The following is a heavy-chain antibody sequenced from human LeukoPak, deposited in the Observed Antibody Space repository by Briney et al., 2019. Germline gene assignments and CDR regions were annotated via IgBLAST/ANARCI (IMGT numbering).Heavy chain of an antibody. D-gene: IGHD3-3*01. V-gene: IGHV3-30*02. CDR3: AKDRAAWSGYSYPYFDY. Sequence: GGSLRLSCAASGFTFSSYGMHCVRQAPEKGLEGVAFIWYVGSSKCSADSVKGRFTISRDNSKNTLSLQMNSLRAEDTAVYYCAKDRAAWSGYSYPYFDYWGQGTLGTVSS. CDR1: GFTFSSYG. CDR2: IWYVGSSK. J-gene: IGHJ4*02.